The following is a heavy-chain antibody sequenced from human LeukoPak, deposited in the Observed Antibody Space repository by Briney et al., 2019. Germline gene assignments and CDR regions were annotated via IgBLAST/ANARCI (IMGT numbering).Heavy chain of an antibody. CDR2: IRRDGTT. CDR1: GFTLSSYW. J-gene: IGHJ4*02. V-gene: IGHV3-74*01. CDR3: ARDAGQATPFDY. Sequence: SGGSLTLSCAASGFTLSSYWIHWVRQAPGKGLVWVSLIRRDGTTSFAASVQGRFTISRDNARNTLYLKMNSLGAEDTAVYYCARDAGQATPFDYWGPGTLVTVSS. D-gene: IGHD2-15*01.